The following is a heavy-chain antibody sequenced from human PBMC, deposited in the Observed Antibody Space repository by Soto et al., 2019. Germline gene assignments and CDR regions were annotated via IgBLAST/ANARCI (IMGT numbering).Heavy chain of an antibody. CDR3: ARGWLDTDY. D-gene: IGHD5-12*01. CDR1: GFTFSSFW. CDR2: INSDGSIT. Sequence: GGSLSLSCAASGFTFSSFWMHWLRQAPGKGLVWVSRINSDGSITNYADSVKGRFTIPRDNAKNTLYLQMSSLRAEDTAVYYCARGWLDTDYWGQGALVTVSS. J-gene: IGHJ4*02. V-gene: IGHV3-74*01.